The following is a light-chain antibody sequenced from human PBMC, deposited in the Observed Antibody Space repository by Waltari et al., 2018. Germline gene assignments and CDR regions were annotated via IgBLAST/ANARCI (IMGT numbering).Light chain of an antibody. Sequence: EIVLTQSPGTLSLSPGERATLSCRASESVSSSHLAWYQQKPGQAPRLLVYAESSRATGIPDRFSGSGSGTDFTLTISRLEPEDFAVDYCQQFGSSPFTFGGGTKVEIK. CDR1: ESVSSSH. CDR3: QQFGSSPFT. CDR2: AES. J-gene: IGKJ4*01. V-gene: IGKV3-20*01.